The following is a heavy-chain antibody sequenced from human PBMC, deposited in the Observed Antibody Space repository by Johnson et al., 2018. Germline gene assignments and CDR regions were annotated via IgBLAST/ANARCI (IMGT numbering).Heavy chain of an antibody. V-gene: IGHV3-30-3*01. D-gene: IGHD6-13*01. CDR1: GFTFSSYA. CDR3: VRDGTGYSRSWYGDYYYYMDV. CDR2: ISYDGSTK. J-gene: IGHJ6*03. Sequence: QVRLGQSGGGVVEPGRSLRLSCAASGFTFSSYAMHWVRQAPGKGLEWVAVISYDGSTKYYADSVEGRFPICSDNSKNTLYLQMNSLRAEDTAVSYCVRDGTGYSRSWYGDYYYYMDVWGKGTTVTVSS.